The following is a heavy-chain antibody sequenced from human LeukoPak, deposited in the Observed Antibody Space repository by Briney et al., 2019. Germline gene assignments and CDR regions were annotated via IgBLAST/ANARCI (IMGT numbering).Heavy chain of an antibody. CDR2: VIPIFGTA. D-gene: IGHD3-22*01. Sequence: SVKVSCKASGGTFSSYAISWVRQAPGQGLEWMGGVIPIFGTANYAQKFQGRVTITADKSTSTAYMELSSLRSDGTAVYYCARAGHRRYYYDNGYDYWGQGTLVTVSS. J-gene: IGHJ4*02. CDR3: ARAGHRRYYYDNGYDY. CDR1: GGTFSSYA. V-gene: IGHV1-69*06.